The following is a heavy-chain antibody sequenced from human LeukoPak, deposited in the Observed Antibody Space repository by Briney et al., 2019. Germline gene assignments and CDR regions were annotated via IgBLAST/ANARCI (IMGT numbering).Heavy chain of an antibody. CDR2: INAGNGNT. CDR1: GYTFTSYA. J-gene: IGHJ3*02. D-gene: IGHD3-10*01. V-gene: IGHV1-3*01. CDR3: ARGNRWNKWFPEGYAFDI. Sequence: ASVKVSCKASGYTFTSYAMHWVRQAPGQRLEWMGWINAGNGNTKYSQKFQGRVTITRDTSASTAYMELSSLRSEDTAVYYCARGNRWNKWFPEGYAFDIWGQGTMVTVSS.